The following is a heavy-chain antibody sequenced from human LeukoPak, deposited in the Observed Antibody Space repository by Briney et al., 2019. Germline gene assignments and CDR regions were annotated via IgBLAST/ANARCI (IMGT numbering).Heavy chain of an antibody. CDR3: AKANFFYGDSTYYFDY. CDR1: GFTFSSYA. CDR2: ISGSGGST. J-gene: IGHJ4*02. D-gene: IGHD4-17*01. Sequence: GGSLRLSCAASGFTFSSYAMSWVRQAPGKGLEWVSAISGSGGSTYYADSVKGRFTISRDNSKNTLYLQMNSLRAEDTAVYYCAKANFFYGDSTYYFDYWGQGTLVTVSS. V-gene: IGHV3-23*01.